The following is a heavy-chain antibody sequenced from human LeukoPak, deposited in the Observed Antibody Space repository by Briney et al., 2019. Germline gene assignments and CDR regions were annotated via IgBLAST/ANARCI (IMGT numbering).Heavy chain of an antibody. CDR1: VFVFSSDS. D-gene: IGHD3-3*01. J-gene: IGHJ4*02. Sequence: GGSLILSCVASVFVFSSDSMHWVRQAPWKGLEWVSFISSSRSYIYYADSVKGRFTISRDNAKNSLYLQMNSLRVEDTAVYYCARNEAIFGVVSGGPVDYWGQGTLVTVSS. CDR3: ARNEAIFGVVSGGPVDY. V-gene: IGHV3-21*01. CDR2: ISSSRSYI.